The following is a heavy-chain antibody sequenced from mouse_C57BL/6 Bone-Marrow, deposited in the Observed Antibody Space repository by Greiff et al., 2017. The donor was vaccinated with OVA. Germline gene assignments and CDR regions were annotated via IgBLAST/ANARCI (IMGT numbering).Heavy chain of an antibody. CDR1: GYTFTSYW. Sequence: QVQLQQPGAELVMPGASVKLSCKASGYTFTSYWMHWVKQRPGQGLEWIGEIDPSDSYTNYNQKFKGKSTLTVDKSSSTAYMQLSSLTSEDSAVYYCAREGIYYDYDDWYFDVWGTGTTVTVSS. CDR3: AREGIYYDYDDWYFDV. J-gene: IGHJ1*03. D-gene: IGHD2-4*01. CDR2: IDPSDSYT. V-gene: IGHV1-69*01.